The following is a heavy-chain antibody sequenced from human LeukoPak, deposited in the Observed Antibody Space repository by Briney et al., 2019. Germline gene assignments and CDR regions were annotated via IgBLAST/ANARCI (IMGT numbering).Heavy chain of an antibody. V-gene: IGHV4-34*01. CDR1: GGSFSGYY. CDR2: INHSGST. D-gene: IGHD3-16*02. CDR3: ARVRGGKYDYIWGSYRYLYYFDY. J-gene: IGHJ4*02. Sequence: PSETLSLTCAVYGGSFSGYYWSWIRQPPGKGLEWIGEINHSGSTNYNPSLKSRVTISVDTSKNQFSLKLSPVTAADTAVYYCARVRGGKYDYIWGSYRYLYYFDYWGQGTLVTVSS.